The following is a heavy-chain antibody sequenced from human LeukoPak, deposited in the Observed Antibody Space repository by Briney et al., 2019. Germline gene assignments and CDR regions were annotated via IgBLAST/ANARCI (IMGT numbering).Heavy chain of an antibody. CDR2: IYYSGST. CDR3: ARDGYSSSWAPFDY. V-gene: IGHV4-39*07. J-gene: IGHJ4*02. CDR1: SGSISSSSYY. Sequence: PSETLSLTCTVSSGSISSSSYYWGWIRQPPGKGLEWIGSIYYSGSTYYNPSLKSRVTISVDTSKYQFSLKLSSVTAADTAVYYCARDGYSSSWAPFDYWGQGTLVTVSS. D-gene: IGHD6-13*01.